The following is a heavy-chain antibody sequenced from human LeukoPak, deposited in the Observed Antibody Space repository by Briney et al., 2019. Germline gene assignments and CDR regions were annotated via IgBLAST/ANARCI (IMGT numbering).Heavy chain of an antibody. D-gene: IGHD5-24*01. CDR1: GYTFTGQY. Sequence: ASVKVSCKASGYTFTGQYMHWVRQAPGQGLEWMGRINPASGGTNYAHKFQGRVTMTRDTSISTAYMELSRLRSDDTAVYYCARGEDGYNYDYYYYYGMDDWGQGTTVTVSS. V-gene: IGHV1-2*06. CDR3: ARGEDGYNYDYYYYYGMDD. CDR2: INPASGGT. J-gene: IGHJ6*02.